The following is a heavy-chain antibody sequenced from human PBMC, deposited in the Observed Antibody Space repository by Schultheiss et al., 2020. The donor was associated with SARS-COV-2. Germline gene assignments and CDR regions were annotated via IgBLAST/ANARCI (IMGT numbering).Heavy chain of an antibody. CDR2: IYPGDSDT. CDR1: GYSFTSYW. D-gene: IGHD3-22*01. CDR3: ARPLAAWNYYDSSGPRDAFDI. V-gene: IGHV5-51*01. J-gene: IGHJ3*02. Sequence: GGSLRLSCKGSGYSFTSYWIGWVRQMPGKGLEWMGIIYPGDSDTRYSPSFQGQVTISADKSISTAYLQWSSLKASDTAMYYCARPLAAWNYYDSSGPRDAFDIWGQGTMVTVSS.